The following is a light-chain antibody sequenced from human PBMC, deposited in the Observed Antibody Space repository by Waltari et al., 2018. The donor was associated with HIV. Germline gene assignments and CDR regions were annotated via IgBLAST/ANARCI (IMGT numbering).Light chain of an antibody. CDR1: AIRY. CDR3: YSAADNMGV. Sequence: AIRYAGWFRQKAGPDPVVMIYKDNERPSGIPERFPGSSSGTTVTLTIRGAQIEDEADYYCYSAADNMGVFGGGTRLTVL. V-gene: IGLV3-27*01. J-gene: IGLJ3*02. CDR2: KDN.